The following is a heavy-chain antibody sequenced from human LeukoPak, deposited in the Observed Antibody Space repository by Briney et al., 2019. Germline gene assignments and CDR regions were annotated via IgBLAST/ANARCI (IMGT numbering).Heavy chain of an antibody. Sequence: ASVKVSCKASGYTFTTYAMNWVRQAPGQGLEWMGWINTNTGNPTYAQGFTGRFVFSLDTSVSTAYLQISSLKAEDTAVYYCARDLPPRYNYDFWSGRTYDAFDIWGQGTMVTVSS. D-gene: IGHD3-3*01. CDR2: INTNTGNP. V-gene: IGHV7-4-1*02. CDR3: ARDLPPRYNYDFWSGRTYDAFDI. J-gene: IGHJ3*02. CDR1: GYTFTTYA.